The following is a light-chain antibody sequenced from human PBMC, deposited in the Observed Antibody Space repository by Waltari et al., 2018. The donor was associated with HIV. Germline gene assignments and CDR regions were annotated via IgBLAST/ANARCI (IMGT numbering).Light chain of an antibody. CDR3: SSYTSSSTLVV. CDR2: DVS. Sequence: QSALTQPASVSGSPGQSITISCTGTSRDVGGYNYVSWYQQHPGKAPKLMIYDVSNRPSGVYNRFSGSKSGNTASLTISGLQAEDEADYYCSSYTSSSTLVVFGGGTKLTVL. CDR1: SRDVGGYNY. V-gene: IGLV2-14*03. J-gene: IGLJ2*01.